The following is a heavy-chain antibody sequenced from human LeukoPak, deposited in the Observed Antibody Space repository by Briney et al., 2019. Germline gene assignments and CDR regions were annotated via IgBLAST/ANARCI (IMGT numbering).Heavy chain of an antibody. CDR3: ARGVWAGYYFDY. V-gene: IGHV1-69*05. CDR1: GYTFTSYY. CDR2: IIPIFGTA. D-gene: IGHD3/OR15-3a*01. J-gene: IGHJ4*02. Sequence: AASVKVSCKASGYTFTSYYMHWVRQAPGQGLEWMGRIIPIFGTANYAQKFQGRVTITTDESTSTAYMELSSLRSEDTAVYYCARGVWAGYYFDYWGQGTLVTVSS.